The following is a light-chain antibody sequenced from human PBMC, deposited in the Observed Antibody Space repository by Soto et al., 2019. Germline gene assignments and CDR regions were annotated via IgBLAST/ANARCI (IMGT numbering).Light chain of an antibody. CDR3: CSYAGTYTFYV. CDR2: NVT. Sequence: SVLAHPPSVSRSPGQSVTISRTGNNRDVGGYDYVSWYQQHPGKAPKLMIYNVTKRPSGVPDRFSGSRSGNTASLTISGLQAEDDADYYCCSYAGTYTFYVFGTG. V-gene: IGLV2-11*01. CDR1: NRDVGGYDY. J-gene: IGLJ1*01.